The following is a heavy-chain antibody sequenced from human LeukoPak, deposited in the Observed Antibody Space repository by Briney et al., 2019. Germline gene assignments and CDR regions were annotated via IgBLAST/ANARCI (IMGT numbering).Heavy chain of an antibody. J-gene: IGHJ3*02. CDR2: INSGGGTI. V-gene: IGHV3-48*03. Sequence: PRGSLRLSCAASGFTFSSYEMNWVRQAPGKGLEWVSYINSGGGTIYYADSVKGRFTICRDNAKNSLYLQMNSLRAEDTAVYYCARDQSPWGDHDAFDIWGQGTMVTVSS. CDR3: ARDQSPWGDHDAFDI. CDR1: GFTFSSYE. D-gene: IGHD3-16*01.